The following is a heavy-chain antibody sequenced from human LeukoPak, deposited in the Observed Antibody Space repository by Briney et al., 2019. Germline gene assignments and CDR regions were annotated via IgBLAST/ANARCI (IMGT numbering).Heavy chain of an antibody. D-gene: IGHD2-2*01. Sequence: SVKVSCKASGGTFSSYAISWVRQAPGQGLEWMGGIVPIFGTANYAQKFQGRVTITADESTSTAYMELSSLRSEDTAVYYCARGRVRKYQLQAPRGKVVSDYWGQGTLVTVSS. V-gene: IGHV1-69*13. CDR1: GGTFSSYA. J-gene: IGHJ4*02. CDR3: ARGRVRKYQLQAPRGKVVSDY. CDR2: IVPIFGTA.